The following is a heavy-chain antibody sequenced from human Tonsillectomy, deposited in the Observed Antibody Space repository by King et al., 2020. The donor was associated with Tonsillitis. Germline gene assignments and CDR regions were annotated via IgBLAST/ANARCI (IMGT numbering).Heavy chain of an antibody. D-gene: IGHD4-17*01. Sequence: VQLVESGGGLIQPGGSLRLSCAASGFTVSSNYMSWVRQAPGKGLEWVSVIYSGGSTYYADSVKCRFTIPRDNSKNTLYLQMNSLRAEDTAVYYCARVEDYGDYGYAFDIWGQGTMVTVSS. CDR1: GFTVSSNY. CDR2: IYSGGST. V-gene: IGHV3-53*01. CDR3: ARVEDYGDYGYAFDI. J-gene: IGHJ3*02.